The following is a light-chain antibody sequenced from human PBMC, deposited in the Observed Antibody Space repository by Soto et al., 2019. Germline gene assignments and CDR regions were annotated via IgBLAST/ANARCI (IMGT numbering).Light chain of an antibody. V-gene: IGLV2-23*02. CDR2: EVN. J-gene: IGLJ3*02. CDR1: SSDVGGYDR. CDR3: CSSVSSPNWV. Sequence: QSVLTQPASVSGSPGQSIAISCTGTSSDVGGYDRVSWYQQHPDKAPTLMIYEVNKRPSGVSSRFSGSKSGNTASLTISGLQAEDEADYYCCSSVSSPNWVFGGGTKLTVL.